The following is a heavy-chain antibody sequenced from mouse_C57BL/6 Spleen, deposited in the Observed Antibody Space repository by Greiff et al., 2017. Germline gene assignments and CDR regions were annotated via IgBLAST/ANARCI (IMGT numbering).Heavy chain of an antibody. D-gene: IGHD1-1*01. CDR1: GFNIKDYY. V-gene: IGHV14-1*01. CDR2: IDPEDGDT. Sequence: VQLQQSGAELVRPGASVKLSCTASGFNIKDYYMHWVKQRPEQGLEWIGRIDPEDGDTEYAPKFQGKATMTADTSSNSAYLQLSSLTSEDTAVYYCTAYYYGSSYTYYAMDYWGQGTSVTVSS. CDR3: TAYYYGSSYTYYAMDY. J-gene: IGHJ4*01.